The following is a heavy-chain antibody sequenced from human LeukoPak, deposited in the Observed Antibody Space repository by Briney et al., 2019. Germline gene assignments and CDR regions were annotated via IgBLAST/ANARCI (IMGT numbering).Heavy chain of an antibody. CDR1: GYNFTNYW. CDR2: IYPGDSDT. D-gene: IGHD5-18*01. V-gene: IGHV5-51*01. J-gene: IGHJ4*02. Sequence: GESLKISCKASGYNFTNYWIGWVRQMPGKGLEWMGIIYPGDSDTRYSPSFQGQVTISADKSISTAYLQWSSLKASDTAMYYCARGSYSYGPRGLYYFDYWGQGTLVTVSS. CDR3: ARGSYSYGPRGLYYFDY.